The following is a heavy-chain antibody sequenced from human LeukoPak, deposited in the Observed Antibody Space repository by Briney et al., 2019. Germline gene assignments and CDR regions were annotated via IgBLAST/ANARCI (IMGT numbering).Heavy chain of an antibody. Sequence: GSLRLSGTASGFPFDDYGMTWVRKPPGKGLEWVPSISSSSSYIYYADPVKGRFTISRDNAKNSLYLKMNSLRAEDTALYYCAKKWSGDYDTSGINDAFDIWGQGTMVTVSS. V-gene: IGHV3-21*01. D-gene: IGHD3-22*01. CDR1: GFPFDDYG. CDR2: ISSSSSYI. J-gene: IGHJ3*02. CDR3: AKKWSGDYDTSGINDAFDI.